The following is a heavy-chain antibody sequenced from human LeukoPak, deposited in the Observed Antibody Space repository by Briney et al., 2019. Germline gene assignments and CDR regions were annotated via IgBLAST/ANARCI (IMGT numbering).Heavy chain of an antibody. CDR1: GYTLTELS. D-gene: IGHD6-19*01. CDR3: AREAVAGNFGY. CDR2: INTNTGNP. Sequence: ASVKVSCKVSGYTLTELSMHWVRQAPGQGLEWMGWINTNTGNPTYAQGFTGRFVFSLDTSVSTAYLQISSLKAEDTAVYYCAREAVAGNFGYWGQGTLVTVSS. V-gene: IGHV7-4-1*02. J-gene: IGHJ4*02.